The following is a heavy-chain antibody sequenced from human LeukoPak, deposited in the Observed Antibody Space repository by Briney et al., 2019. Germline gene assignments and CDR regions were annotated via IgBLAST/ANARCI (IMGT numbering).Heavy chain of an antibody. CDR2: IFYSGST. J-gene: IGHJ3*02. D-gene: IGHD3-22*01. Sequence: KSSETLSLTCTISSGSISTSNYYWGWVRQPPGKALEWIGNIFYSGSTYYSPSLKSRVTISVDTSKNQFSLKLSSVTAADTAVYYCARVQWLLGAFDIWGQGTMVTVSS. CDR3: ARVQWLLGAFDI. V-gene: IGHV4-39*01. CDR1: SGSISTSNYY.